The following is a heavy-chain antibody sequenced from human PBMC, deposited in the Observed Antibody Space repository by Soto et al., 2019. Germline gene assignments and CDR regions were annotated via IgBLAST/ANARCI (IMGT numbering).Heavy chain of an antibody. CDR1: GFTFTSSA. Sequence: SVKVSCKASGFTFTSSAVQWVRQARGQRLEWIGWIVVGSGNTNYAQKFQERVTITRDMSTSTAYMEMSSLRSEDTAVYYCAAARPTVSDGMDVWGQGTTVTVSS. J-gene: IGHJ6*02. CDR3: AAARPTVSDGMDV. V-gene: IGHV1-58*01. CDR2: IVVGSGNT. D-gene: IGHD4-4*01.